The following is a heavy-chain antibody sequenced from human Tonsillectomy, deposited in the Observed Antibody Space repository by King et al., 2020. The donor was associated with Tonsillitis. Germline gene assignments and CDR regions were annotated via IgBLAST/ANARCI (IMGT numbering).Heavy chain of an antibody. J-gene: IGHJ2*01. V-gene: IGHV3-23*04. Sequence: VQLVESGGGLVQPGGSLRLSCAASGFTFSVYAMNWVRQAPGKGLEWGSVISSSGGSTYYADSVKGRFTISRDNSKNTLYLQMNSLRAEGPAVYLCAKTSPSVGPAGAVRVWYFDLWGRGTLVTVSS. CDR2: ISSSGGST. CDR3: AKTSPSVGPAGAVRVWYFDL. D-gene: IGHD3-16*01. CDR1: GFTFSVYA.